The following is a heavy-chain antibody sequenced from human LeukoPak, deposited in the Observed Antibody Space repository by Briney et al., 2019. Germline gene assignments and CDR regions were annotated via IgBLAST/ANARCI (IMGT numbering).Heavy chain of an antibody. CDR1: GYTFTGYY. J-gene: IGHJ4*02. Sequence: ASVKVSCKASGYTFTGYYMHWVRQAPGRGLEWMGWINPNSGGTNYAQKFQGRVTMTRNTSISTAYMELSSLRSEDTAVYYCARVWDTIDYWGQGTLVTVSS. D-gene: IGHD5-18*01. CDR3: ARVWDTIDY. CDR2: INPNSGGT. V-gene: IGHV1-2*02.